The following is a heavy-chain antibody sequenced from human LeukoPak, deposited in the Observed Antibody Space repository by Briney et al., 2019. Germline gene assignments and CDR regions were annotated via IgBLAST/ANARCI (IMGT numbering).Heavy chain of an antibody. J-gene: IGHJ5*02. D-gene: IGHD3-3*01. Sequence: GGSLRLSCAASGFTFSGSAMHWVRQASGKGLEWVGRIRSKANSYATAYAASVEGRFTISRDDSKNTAYLQMNSLKTEDTAVYYCTRHVELDYDFWSGPWFDPWGQGTLVTVSS. CDR1: GFTFSGSA. CDR3: TRHVELDYDFWSGPWFDP. CDR2: IRSKANSYAT. V-gene: IGHV3-73*01.